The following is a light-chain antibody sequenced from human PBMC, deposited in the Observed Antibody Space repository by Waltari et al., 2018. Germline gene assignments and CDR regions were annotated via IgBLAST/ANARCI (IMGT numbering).Light chain of an antibody. Sequence: DIVMTQSPDSLAVSLGARATINCKSSQSLLYSSNNKNSLAWYQQKPGQPPKLLIYWASSRESGVPDRFSASGSGTDFTLTISSLHAEDVAVYYCQQYYSTPLTFGGGTKVEIK. CDR3: QQYYSTPLT. V-gene: IGKV4-1*01. CDR1: QSLLYSSNNKNS. J-gene: IGKJ4*01. CDR2: WAS.